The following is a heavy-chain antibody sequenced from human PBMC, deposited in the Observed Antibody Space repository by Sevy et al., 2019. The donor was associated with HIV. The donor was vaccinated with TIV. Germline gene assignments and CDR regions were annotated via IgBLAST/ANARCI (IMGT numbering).Heavy chain of an antibody. J-gene: IGHJ4*02. CDR3: AKDLAGPGRRYFDY. Sequence: GGSLRLSCTASGFTFSNFGMHWVRQVPGKGLEWVTFIRYDGSDKYYAASVKGRFTISRDDSKNTLYLQMDSLRAEDTAIYYCAKDLAGPGRRYFDYWGQGTLVTVSS. D-gene: IGHD6-13*01. V-gene: IGHV3-30*02. CDR2: IRYDGSDK. CDR1: GFTFSNFG.